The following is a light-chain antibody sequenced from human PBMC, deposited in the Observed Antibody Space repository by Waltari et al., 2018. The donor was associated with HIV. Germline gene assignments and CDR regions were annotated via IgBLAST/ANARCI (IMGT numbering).Light chain of an antibody. CDR2: EVN. Sequence: QSALTQPPSASGSPGQSVTISCTGTSSDVGGSKYVPWYQQHPGTAPKLMIYEVNKRPSGVPDRFSGSKSANTASLTVSGLQADDEADYYCNSYAGSNNWVFGGGTKLTVL. CDR1: SSDVGGSKY. CDR3: NSYAGSNNWV. V-gene: IGLV2-8*01. J-gene: IGLJ3*02.